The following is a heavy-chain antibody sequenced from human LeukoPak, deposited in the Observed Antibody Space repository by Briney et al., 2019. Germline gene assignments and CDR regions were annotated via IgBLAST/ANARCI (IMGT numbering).Heavy chain of an antibody. J-gene: IGHJ4*02. CDR2: ISGSGGST. CDR1: GFTFSSYA. CDR3: AKGYYYDSSGYYENSLRLPVFDY. D-gene: IGHD3-22*01. Sequence: QPGGSLRLSCAASGFTFSSYAMSWVRQAPGKGLEWVSAISGSGGSTYYADSVKGRFTISRDNSKNTLYLQMNSLRAEDTAVDYCAKGYYYDSSGYYENSLRLPVFDYWGQGTLVTVSS. V-gene: IGHV3-23*01.